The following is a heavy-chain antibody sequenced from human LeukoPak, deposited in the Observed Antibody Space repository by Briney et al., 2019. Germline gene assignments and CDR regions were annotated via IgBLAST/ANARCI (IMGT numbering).Heavy chain of an antibody. Sequence: ASVKVSCKASGYTFTSYYMHWVRQAPGQGIEWMGIINPGGGSTSYAQKFQGRATMTRDTPTSTVYMELSSLRSEDTAVYYCARGYSYGYFDYWGRGTLVTVSS. CDR2: INPGGGST. CDR3: ARGYSYGYFDY. CDR1: GYTFTSYY. D-gene: IGHD5-18*01. V-gene: IGHV1-46*03. J-gene: IGHJ4*02.